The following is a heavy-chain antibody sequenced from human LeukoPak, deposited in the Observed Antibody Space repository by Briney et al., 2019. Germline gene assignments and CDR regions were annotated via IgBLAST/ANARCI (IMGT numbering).Heavy chain of an antibody. Sequence: ASVKVSCKASGYTFTSYGISWVRQAPGQGLEWMGWINPNSGGTNYAQKFQGRVTMTRDTSISTAYMELSRLRSDDTAVYYCARITMGFDPWGQGTLVTVSS. V-gene: IGHV1-2*02. J-gene: IGHJ5*02. CDR3: ARITMGFDP. CDR2: INPNSGGT. CDR1: GYTFTSYG. D-gene: IGHD3-10*01.